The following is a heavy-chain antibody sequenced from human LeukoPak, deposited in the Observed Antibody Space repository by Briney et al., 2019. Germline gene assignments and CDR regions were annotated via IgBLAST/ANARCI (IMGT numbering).Heavy chain of an antibody. V-gene: IGHV3-30-3*01. CDR3: ARGLVGATSYGILSASDY. CDR2: ISYDGSNK. CDR1: GFTFSSYA. J-gene: IGHJ4*02. D-gene: IGHD1-26*01. Sequence: PGGSLRLSCAASGFTFSSYAMHWVRQAPGKGLEWVAVISYDGSNKYYADSVKGRFTISRDNSKNTLYLQMNSLRAEDTAVYYCARGLVGATSYGILSASDYWGQGTLVTVSS.